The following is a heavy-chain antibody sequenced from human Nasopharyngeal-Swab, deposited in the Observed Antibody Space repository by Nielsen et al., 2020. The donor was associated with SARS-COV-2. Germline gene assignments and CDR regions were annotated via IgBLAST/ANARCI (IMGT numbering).Heavy chain of an antibody. CDR2: IKQDGSEK. CDR1: GFPFNIYW. CDR3: ARDPIPAGGSDGFDI. J-gene: IGHJ3*02. D-gene: IGHD1-26*01. Sequence: GESLKISCAASGFPFNIYWMSWVRQAPGKGLEWVANIKQDGSEKYYVNSVKGRFTISRDNAKNSLYLQMNSLRAEDTAAYYCARDPIPAGGSDGFDIWGQGTMVTVSS. V-gene: IGHV3-7*01.